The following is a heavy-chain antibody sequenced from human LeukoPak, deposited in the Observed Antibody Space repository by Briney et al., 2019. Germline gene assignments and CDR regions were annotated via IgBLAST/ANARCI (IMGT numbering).Heavy chain of an antibody. CDR2: ISYDGSNK. CDR1: GFTFSSYA. D-gene: IGHD2-21*02. V-gene: IGHV3-30*04. Sequence: SGGSLRLSCAASGFTFSSYAMHWVRQDPGKGLEWVAVISYDGSNKYYADSVKGRFTISRDNSKNTLYLQMNSLRAEDTAVYYCARAPVVVTAAPDYWGQGTLVTVSS. J-gene: IGHJ4*02. CDR3: ARAPVVVTAAPDY.